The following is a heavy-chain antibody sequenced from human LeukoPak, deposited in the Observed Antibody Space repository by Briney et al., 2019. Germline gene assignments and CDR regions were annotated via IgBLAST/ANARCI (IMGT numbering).Heavy chain of an antibody. CDR3: AWNSLPYGYCYFDY. CDR2: IYYSGST. CDR1: GGSISSSSSY. J-gene: IGHJ4*02. D-gene: IGHD2-15*01. V-gene: IGHV4-39*01. Sequence: SETLSLTCTVSGGSISSSSSYWGWIRQPPGKGLEWIGSIYYSGSTYYNPSLKSRVTISVDTSKNQFSLKLSSVTAADTAVYYCAWNSLPYGYCYFDYWGQGTLVTVSS.